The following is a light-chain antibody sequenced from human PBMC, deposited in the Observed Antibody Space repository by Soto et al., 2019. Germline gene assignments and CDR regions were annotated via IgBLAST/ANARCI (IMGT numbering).Light chain of an antibody. CDR3: QQYNSYSRT. J-gene: IGKJ1*01. CDR2: KAS. Sequence: DIQMTQSPSTLSASVGDRVTITCRASQSISSWLAWYQQKPGKAPKLLIYKASSLESGVPSRFSGSGSGTEFTLTISSLQPDDFAAYDCQQYNSYSRTFGQGTKVEIE. CDR1: QSISSW. V-gene: IGKV1-5*03.